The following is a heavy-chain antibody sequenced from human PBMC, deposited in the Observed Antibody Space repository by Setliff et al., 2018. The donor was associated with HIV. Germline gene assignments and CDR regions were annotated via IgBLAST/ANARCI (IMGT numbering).Heavy chain of an antibody. CDR2: INHSGST. CDR3: ARGLGQQLGRFWYFDL. CDR1: GGSFSDYS. V-gene: IGHV4-34*01. Sequence: SETLSLTCAVYGGSFSDYSWTWIRQPPGRGLEWIGEINHSGSTSYNPSLKSRVSMSVDTSKDQFSLKLSSVTAADTAVYYCARGLGQQLGRFWYFDLWGRGTLVTVSS. J-gene: IGHJ2*01. D-gene: IGHD6-13*01.